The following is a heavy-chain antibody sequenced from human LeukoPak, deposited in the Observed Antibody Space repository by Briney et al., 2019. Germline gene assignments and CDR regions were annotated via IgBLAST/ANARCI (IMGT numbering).Heavy chain of an antibody. CDR1: GFTYSNYA. CDR2: ISSGGGTT. Sequence: NPGGSLRLSCAASGFTYSNYAMNWVRQAPGKGLEWVSGISSGGGTTYYADSVKGRFIISRDNSKNTLYLQMDSLRAEDTAVYYCTKAGIAVPATPDYWGQGTLVTVSS. CDR3: TKAGIAVPATPDY. D-gene: IGHD6-19*01. V-gene: IGHV3-23*01. J-gene: IGHJ4*02.